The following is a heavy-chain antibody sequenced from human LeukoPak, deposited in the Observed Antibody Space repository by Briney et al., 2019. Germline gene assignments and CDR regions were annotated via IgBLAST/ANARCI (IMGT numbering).Heavy chain of an antibody. CDR1: GFTFSSYS. Sequence: PGGSLRLSCAASGFTFSSYSMNWVRQAPGKGLEWVSGINWNGGSTGYADSVKGRFTISRDNAKNSLYLQMNSLRAEDTALYYCARVVSGAANDYWGQGTLVTVSS. CDR2: INWNGGST. D-gene: IGHD7-27*01. V-gene: IGHV3-20*04. CDR3: ARVVSGAANDY. J-gene: IGHJ4*02.